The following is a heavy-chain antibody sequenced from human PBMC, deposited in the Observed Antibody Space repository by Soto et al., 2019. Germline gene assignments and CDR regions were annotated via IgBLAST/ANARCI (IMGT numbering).Heavy chain of an antibody. D-gene: IGHD6-6*01. V-gene: IGHV3-66*01. CDR3: ARGAGSSFYFDY. Sequence: GGSLRLSCATSGFTVSSNYMNWVRQAPGKGLEWISVIYSDGSTYYADSVKGRFTISRDISNNTLYLQVNSLRAEDTAVYYCARGAGSSFYFDYWGRGTLVTVSS. CDR2: IYSDGST. CDR1: GFTVSSNY. J-gene: IGHJ4*02.